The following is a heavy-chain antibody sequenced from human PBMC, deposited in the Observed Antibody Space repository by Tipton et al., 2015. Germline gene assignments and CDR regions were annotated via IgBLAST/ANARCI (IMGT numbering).Heavy chain of an antibody. D-gene: IGHD4-23*01. CDR2: IQYNGST. CDR3: ARARGRHGGLFDS. Sequence: LRLSCTVSGGSLSSGSYYWSWIRQPPGKGLEWIGYIQYNGSTNYNPSLKSRVTISVDTSKTQFSLKMSSVTASDTAVYYCARARGRHGGLFDSWGQGILVTVSS. V-gene: IGHV4-61*01. CDR1: GGSLSSGSYY. J-gene: IGHJ4*02.